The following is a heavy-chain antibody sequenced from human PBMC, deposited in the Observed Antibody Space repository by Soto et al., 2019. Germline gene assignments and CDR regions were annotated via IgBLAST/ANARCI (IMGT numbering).Heavy chain of an antibody. D-gene: IGHD2-15*01. CDR2: IYQSLSS. Sequence: SQTVTLTCAVYSGSLRGHYRTRIPEPPGKGLESIGEIYQSLSSVYIPSLESRVAVSGDSSKDQFSLKLPSATATDTAVYYCARHGGYYFDYWGQGTLVTSPQ. CDR3: ARHGGYYFDY. CDR1: SGSLRGHY. J-gene: IGHJ4*02. V-gene: IGHV4-34*01.